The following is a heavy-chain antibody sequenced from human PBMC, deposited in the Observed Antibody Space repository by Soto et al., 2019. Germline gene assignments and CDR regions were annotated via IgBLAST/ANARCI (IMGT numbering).Heavy chain of an antibody. CDR1: GYRFTNFW. V-gene: IGHV5-51*01. CDR3: ARAPYNHHDGHFDF. D-gene: IGHD1-1*01. CDR2: IYSRDSDT. Sequence: GESLKISCQGSGYRFTNFWIGWVRQRPGKGLEWMGIIYSRDSDTRYSPSFQGQVTISVDSSISTAYLQWSSLKASDTAIYYCARAPYNHHDGHFDFWGQGTLVTVSS. J-gene: IGHJ4*02.